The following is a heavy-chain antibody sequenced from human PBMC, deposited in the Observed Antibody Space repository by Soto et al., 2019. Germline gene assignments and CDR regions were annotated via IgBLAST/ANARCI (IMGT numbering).Heavy chain of an antibody. Sequence: ASVKVSCKASGGTFSSYAISWVRQAPGQGLEWMGGIIPIFGTANYAQKFQGRVTITADESTSTAYMELSSLRSEDTAVYYCARELNYDFCSGPLSPYYCMDVWCQGTTVTVSS. V-gene: IGHV1-69*13. D-gene: IGHD3-3*01. J-gene: IGHJ6*02. CDR3: ARELNYDFCSGPLSPYYCMDV. CDR1: GGTFSSYA. CDR2: IIPIFGTA.